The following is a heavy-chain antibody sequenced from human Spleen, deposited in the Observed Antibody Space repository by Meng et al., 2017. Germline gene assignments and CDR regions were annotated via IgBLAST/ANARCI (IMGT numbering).Heavy chain of an antibody. CDR1: GGSISSGGYY. V-gene: IGHV4-31*03. Sequence: QGPLQESGPGLVKPSPTLSLTCTVSGGSISSGGYYWSWIRQHPGKGLEWIGYIYYSGSTYYNPSLKSRVTISVDTSKNQFSLKLSSVTAADTAVYYCVRAQITMVRGVNYFNYWGQGTLVTVSS. J-gene: IGHJ4*02. CDR3: VRAQITMVRGVNYFNY. CDR2: IYYSGST. D-gene: IGHD3-10*01.